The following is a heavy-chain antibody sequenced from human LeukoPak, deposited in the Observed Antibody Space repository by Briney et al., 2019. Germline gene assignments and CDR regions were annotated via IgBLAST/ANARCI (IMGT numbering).Heavy chain of an antibody. Sequence: NPSQTLSLTCSVSGASISTGTYYWSWIRQPAGKGLEWIGHIYTSGSTNYNPSLESRVTISVDTSKNQFSLKLISVTAADTAVYYCARQTYYDSSGYYSSRRGYYGMDVWGQGTTVTVSS. J-gene: IGHJ6*02. CDR1: GASISTGTYY. CDR3: ARQTYYDSSGYYSSRRGYYGMDV. D-gene: IGHD3-22*01. CDR2: IYTSGST. V-gene: IGHV4-61*09.